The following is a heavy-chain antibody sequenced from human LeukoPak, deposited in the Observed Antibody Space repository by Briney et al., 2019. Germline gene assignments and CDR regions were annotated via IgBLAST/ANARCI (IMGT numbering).Heavy chain of an antibody. D-gene: IGHD1-26*01. CDR2: IYHSGST. V-gene: IGHV4-39*07. CDR1: GGSIRSSYYY. CDR3: ARVSSGATTVDY. J-gene: IGHJ4*02. Sequence: SETLSLTCTVSGGSIRSSYYYWGWIRQPPGKGLEWIGEIYHSGSTNYNPSLKSRVTISVDKSKNQFSLKLSSVTAADTAVYYCARVSSGATTVDYWGQGTLVTVSS.